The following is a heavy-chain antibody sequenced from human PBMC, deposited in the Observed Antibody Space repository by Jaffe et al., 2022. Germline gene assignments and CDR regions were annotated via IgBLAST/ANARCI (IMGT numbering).Heavy chain of an antibody. CDR2: IYHSGTT. Sequence: QVHLQESGPGLVKPSGTLSLTCTVSGDSFRSSIWWSWVRHFPGQGLEWLGEIYHSGTTNYNPSLKSRLNISIDKSRGQFSLQLSSVTAADTAVYYCARVITIGGVFADWFDPWGQGTLVTVSS. CDR1: GDSFRSSIW. V-gene: IGHV4-4*02. J-gene: IGHJ5*02. D-gene: IGHD3-16*02. CDR3: ARVITIGGVFADWFDP.